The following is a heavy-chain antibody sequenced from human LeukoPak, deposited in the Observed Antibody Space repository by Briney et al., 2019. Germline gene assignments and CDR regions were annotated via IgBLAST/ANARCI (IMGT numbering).Heavy chain of an antibody. V-gene: IGHV1-69*01. CDR2: IIPIFGTA. D-gene: IGHD6-13*01. J-gene: IGHJ5*02. CDR3: ARAELVRFDP. CDR1: GGSFSSYA. Sequence: KVSCKASGGSFSSYAISWVRQAPGQGLEWMGGIIPIFGTANYAQKFQGGVTITADESTSTAYMELSSLRSEDTAVYYCARAELVRFDPWGQGTLVTVSS.